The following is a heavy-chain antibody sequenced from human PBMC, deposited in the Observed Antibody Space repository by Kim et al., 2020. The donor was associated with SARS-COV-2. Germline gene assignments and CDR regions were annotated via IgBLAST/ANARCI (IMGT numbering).Heavy chain of an antibody. CDR1: GGFISSYY. CDR3: ARDRRWELQGAFDI. V-gene: IGHV4-59*12. Sequence: SETLSLTCTVSGGFISSYYWSWIRQPPGKALEWIGYIYHSGSTNYNPSPKSRVTISVDTSKNQFSLKLSSVTAADTAVYYCARDRRWELQGAFDIWGQGTVVTVSS. CDR2: IYHSGST. J-gene: IGHJ3*02. D-gene: IGHD1-26*01.